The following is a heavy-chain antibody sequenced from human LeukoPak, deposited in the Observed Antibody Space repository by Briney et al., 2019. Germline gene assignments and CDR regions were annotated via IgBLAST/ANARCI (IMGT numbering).Heavy chain of an antibody. J-gene: IGHJ4*02. Sequence: GESLTISCKAYGYSFFSNYWIAWVRQMPGKGLEWMGILYPGDSDSRYSPSFQGQVTISADRSISTAYLHWSSLKVSDTAVYYCARPGERSRRDWNLDQWGQGTLVTVSS. D-gene: IGHD1-1*01. V-gene: IGHV5-51*01. CDR2: LYPGDSDS. CDR3: ARPGERSRRDWNLDQ. CDR1: GYSFFSNYW.